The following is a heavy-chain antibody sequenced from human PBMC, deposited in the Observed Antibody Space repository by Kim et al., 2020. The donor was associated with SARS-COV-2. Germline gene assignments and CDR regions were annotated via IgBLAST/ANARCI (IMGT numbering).Heavy chain of an antibody. J-gene: IGHJ4*02. V-gene: IGHV1-18*01. CDR3: AIRGMVRGDSDY. Sequence: NDAQKLQGRVTMTTDTSTSTAYMELRSLRSDDTAVYYCAIRGMVRGDSDYWGQGTLVTVSS. D-gene: IGHD3-10*01.